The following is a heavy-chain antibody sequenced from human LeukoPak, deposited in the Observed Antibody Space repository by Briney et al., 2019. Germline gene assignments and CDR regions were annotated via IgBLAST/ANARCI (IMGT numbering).Heavy chain of an antibody. CDR2: IKSDGST. Sequence: GGSLRLSCAASGFTFSNYWMHWVRQAPGKGLVWVSRIKSDGSTRYADSVKCRFTISRDNAKNTVSLQMTSLRAEDTGVYYCARAPSEIGGYYPEYFRHWGQGTLVIVSS. V-gene: IGHV3-74*01. D-gene: IGHD3-22*01. CDR3: ARAPSEIGGYYPEYFRH. J-gene: IGHJ1*01. CDR1: GFTFSNYW.